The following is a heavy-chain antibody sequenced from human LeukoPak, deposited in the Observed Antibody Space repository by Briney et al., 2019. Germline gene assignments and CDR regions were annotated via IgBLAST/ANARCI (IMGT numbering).Heavy chain of an antibody. CDR1: GFTFSSYW. CDR2: IKEDGSEE. D-gene: IGHD3-10*01. J-gene: IGHJ4*02. V-gene: IGHV3-7*01. Sequence: GGSLRLSCAASGFTFSSYWMSWVRQAPGEGLECVANIKEDGSEEYYVDSVKGRFSISRDNAKNSLYLQMNSLRAEDTAVYYCARSREYYFDYWGQGTLVTVSS. CDR3: ARSREYYFDY.